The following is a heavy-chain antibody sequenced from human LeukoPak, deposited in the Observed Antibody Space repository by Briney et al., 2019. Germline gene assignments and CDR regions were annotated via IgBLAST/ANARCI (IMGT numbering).Heavy chain of an antibody. Sequence: GGSLRLSCAASAFTFSNYAMTWVRQAPGKGLEWVSTISGSGDTTYYAASVKGRFTISRDNPIHTLYLQMNNLRAEDTAFYYCAKDYGDNPFDYWGQGTLVTVSS. CDR3: AKDYGDNPFDY. J-gene: IGHJ4*02. D-gene: IGHD4-23*01. V-gene: IGHV3-23*01. CDR1: AFTFSNYA. CDR2: ISGSGDTT.